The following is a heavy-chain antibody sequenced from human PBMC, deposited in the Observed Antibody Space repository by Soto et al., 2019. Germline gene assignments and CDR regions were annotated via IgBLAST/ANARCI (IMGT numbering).Heavy chain of an antibody. CDR2: ISYDGSNK. D-gene: IGHD3-22*01. J-gene: IGHJ6*02. V-gene: IGHV3-30*18. CDR1: GFTFSSYG. Sequence: EGSLRLSCAASGFTFSSYGMHWVRQAPGKGLEWVAVISYDGSNKYYADSVKGRFTISRDNSKNTLYLQMNSLRAEDTAVYYCAKDFLMAYYYDSSGNYYYYGMDVWGQGTTVTVSS. CDR3: AKDFLMAYYYDSSGNYYYYGMDV.